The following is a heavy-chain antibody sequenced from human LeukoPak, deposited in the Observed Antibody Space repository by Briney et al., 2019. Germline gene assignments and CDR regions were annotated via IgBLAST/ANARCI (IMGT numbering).Heavy chain of an antibody. J-gene: IGHJ4*02. D-gene: IGHD6-19*01. V-gene: IGHV4-38-2*01. Sequence: SETLSLTCAVSGYSISSDYFWGWIRQPPGRGLEWIGSIYHSGTTYCNPSLKSRVTISVDTSKNQFSLKLGSVTAADTAVYYCARVGITVAGPFDYWGQGTLVAVSS. CDR3: ARVGITVAGPFDY. CDR2: IYHSGTT. CDR1: GYSISSDYF.